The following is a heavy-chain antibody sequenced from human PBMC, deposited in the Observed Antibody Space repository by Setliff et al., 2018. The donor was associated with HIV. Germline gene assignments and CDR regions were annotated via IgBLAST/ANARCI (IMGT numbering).Heavy chain of an antibody. J-gene: IGHJ6*03. Sequence: KPSETLSLTCNVSGGSINGYYWSWIRQPPGKGLEWIGYIYYSGSTNYNPSLKSRVTISADTSKNQFSLKLSSVTAADTAVYYCARGDGTKYYYYYYMDVWGKGTTVTVSS. CDR3: ARGDGTKYYYYYYMDV. CDR2: IYYSGST. D-gene: IGHD1-7*01. CDR1: GGSINGYY. V-gene: IGHV4-59*01.